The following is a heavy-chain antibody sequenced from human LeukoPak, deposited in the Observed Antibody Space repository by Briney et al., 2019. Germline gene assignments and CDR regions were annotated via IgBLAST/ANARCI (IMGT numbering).Heavy chain of an antibody. Sequence: SETLSLTCAVYGGSFSGYYWSWIRQPPGKRLEWIGEINHSGSTNYNPSLKSRVTISIDTSKNQCSLKLSSVTAADTAVYYCARDGIVLDYWGQGTLVTVSS. CDR3: ARDGIVLDY. D-gene: IGHD2-8*01. V-gene: IGHV4-34*01. CDR1: GGSFSGYY. J-gene: IGHJ4*02. CDR2: INHSGST.